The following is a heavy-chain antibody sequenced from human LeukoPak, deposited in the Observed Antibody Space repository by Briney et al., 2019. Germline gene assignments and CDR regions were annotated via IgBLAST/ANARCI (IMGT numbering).Heavy chain of an antibody. CDR2: ISYLSSHI. CDR1: GFTFSEYD. V-gene: IGHV3-21*01. Sequence: GGSLRLSCSASGFTFSEYDMNWFRQAPGKGLEWVSSISYLSSHIYYGDSVKGRFSISRDNAKNSLYLQMNTLGAEDTAIYYCGRAFPPLRTSSAGDLWGQGILVTVSS. D-gene: IGHD3-16*01. J-gene: IGHJ4*02. CDR3: GRAFPPLRTSSAGDL.